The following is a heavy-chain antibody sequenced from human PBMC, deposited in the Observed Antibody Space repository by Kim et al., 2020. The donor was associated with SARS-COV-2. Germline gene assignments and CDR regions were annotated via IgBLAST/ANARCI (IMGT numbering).Heavy chain of an antibody. Sequence: DSVKGRFTISRDNSKNTLYLQMNSLRAEDTAVYYCAKAGGAMVRGPFLDPWGQGTLVTVSS. D-gene: IGHD3-10*01. V-gene: IGHV3-23*01. J-gene: IGHJ5*02. CDR3: AKAGGAMVRGPFLDP.